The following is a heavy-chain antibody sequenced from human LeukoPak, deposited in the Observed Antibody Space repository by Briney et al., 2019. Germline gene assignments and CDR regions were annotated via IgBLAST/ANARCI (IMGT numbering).Heavy chain of an antibody. CDR1: GFTFSDYY. CDR2: IKQDGSEK. Sequence: GGSLRLSCAASGFTFSDYYMSWIRQAPGKGLEWVANIKQDGSEKYYVDSVKGRFTISRDNAKNSLYLQMNSLRAEDTAVYYCARVSGYDPFDYWGQGTLVTVSS. J-gene: IGHJ4*02. V-gene: IGHV3-7*01. D-gene: IGHD5-12*01. CDR3: ARVSGYDPFDY.